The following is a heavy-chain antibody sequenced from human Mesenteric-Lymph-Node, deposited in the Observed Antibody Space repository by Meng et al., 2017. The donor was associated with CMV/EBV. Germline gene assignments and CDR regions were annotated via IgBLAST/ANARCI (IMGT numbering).Heavy chain of an antibody. CDR3: ARSGGFYDFWSSYY. J-gene: IGHJ4*02. V-gene: IGHV4-38-2*01. CDR2: FFHGGST. D-gene: IGHD3-3*01. CDR1: GESFNGYY. Sequence: GSLRLSCAVYGESFNGYYWTWIRQPPGKGLEWIGSFFHGGSTYYNPSLDSRVTIIIDTSKNQFSLNLTSVTAADTAVYYCARSGGFYDFWSSYYWGQGTLVTVSS.